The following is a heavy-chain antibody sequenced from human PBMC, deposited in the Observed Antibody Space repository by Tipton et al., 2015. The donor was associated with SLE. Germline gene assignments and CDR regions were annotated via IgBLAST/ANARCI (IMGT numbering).Heavy chain of an antibody. J-gene: IGHJ3*02. Sequence: TLSLTCAVYGGSFSGYYWSWIRQPPGKGLEWIGRIYFSGSTHYNPSLESRVTISVDTSKSQFSLKLSSVTAADTAVYYCARDRSSSWAFDIWGQGTMVTVSS. V-gene: IGHV4-34*01. D-gene: IGHD6-6*01. CDR3: ARDRSSSWAFDI. CDR2: IYFSGST. CDR1: GGSFSGYY.